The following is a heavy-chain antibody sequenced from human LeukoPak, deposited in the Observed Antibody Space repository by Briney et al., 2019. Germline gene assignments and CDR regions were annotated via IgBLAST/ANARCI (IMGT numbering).Heavy chain of an antibody. CDR2: ISTSSSTI. Sequence: GGSLRLSCVASGFTFDTYSMNWVRQAPGKGLEWVSYISTSSSTIYYADSVKGRFTVSRDNAKNSLYLQMNSLRAEDTAVYYCARHDYYDSSGFPDCWGRGTLVTVSS. J-gene: IGHJ4*02. V-gene: IGHV3-48*01. D-gene: IGHD3-22*01. CDR3: ARHDYYDSSGFPDC. CDR1: GFTFDTYS.